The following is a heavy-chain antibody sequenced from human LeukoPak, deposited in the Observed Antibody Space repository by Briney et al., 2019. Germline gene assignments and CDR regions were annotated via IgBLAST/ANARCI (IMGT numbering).Heavy chain of an antibody. D-gene: IGHD2-2*01. CDR3: AKRRGNCSSTSYRRSFDY. Sequence: GGSLRLSCAASGFTFSSYAMSWVRQAPGKGLEWVSAISGSGGSTYYADSVKGRFTISRDNSKNTLYLQMNSLRAEDTAVYYCAKRRGNCSSTSYRRSFDYWGQGTLVTVSS. V-gene: IGHV3-23*01. CDR2: ISGSGGST. J-gene: IGHJ4*02. CDR1: GFTFSSYA.